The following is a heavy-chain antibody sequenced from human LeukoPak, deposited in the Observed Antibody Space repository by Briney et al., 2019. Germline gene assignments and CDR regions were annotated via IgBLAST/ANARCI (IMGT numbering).Heavy chain of an antibody. J-gene: IGHJ4*02. Sequence: GAALRLFCAASGFTFSRFWMSWVRQAPGKGLEWVANIQQDGSEKFDVASGKGRITISRDNAKNSLYLQMNSLSAEDTAVFYCARDGTYTDYDPDFDIWGQGTLVTVSS. V-gene: IGHV3-7*04. CDR3: ARDGTYTDYDPDFDI. CDR1: GFTFSRFW. CDR2: IQQDGSEK. D-gene: IGHD5-12*01.